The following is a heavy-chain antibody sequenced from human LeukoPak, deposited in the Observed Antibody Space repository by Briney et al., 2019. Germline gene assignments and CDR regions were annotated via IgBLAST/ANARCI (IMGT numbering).Heavy chain of an antibody. J-gene: IGHJ4*02. Sequence: SETLSLTCTVSGGSIRSYYWSWIRQPPGKGLEWIGSIYHSGSTYYNPSLKSRVTISVDMSKNQFSLKLSSVTAADTAVYYCARDRNYYDSSGYYPFDYWGQGTLVTVSS. CDR3: ARDRNYYDSSGYYPFDY. CDR1: GGSIRSYY. D-gene: IGHD3-22*01. CDR2: IYHSGST. V-gene: IGHV4-38-2*02.